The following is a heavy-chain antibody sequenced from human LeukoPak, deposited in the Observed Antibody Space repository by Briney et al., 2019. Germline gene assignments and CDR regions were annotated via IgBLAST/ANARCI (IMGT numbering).Heavy chain of an antibody. CDR3: AKGNSGYSGYDPIDY. CDR2: ISGSGGST. CDR1: GFTFSSYA. J-gene: IGHJ4*02. D-gene: IGHD5-12*01. Sequence: AGGSLRLSCAASGFTFSSYAMSWVRQAPGKGLEWVSAISGSGGSTYYADSVKGRFTISRDNSKNTLYLQMNSLRAEDTAVYYCAKGNSGYSGYDPIDYWGQGTLVTVSS. V-gene: IGHV3-23*01.